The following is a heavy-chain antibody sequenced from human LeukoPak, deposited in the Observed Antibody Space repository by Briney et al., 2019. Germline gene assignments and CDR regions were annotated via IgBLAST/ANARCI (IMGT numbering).Heavy chain of an antibody. Sequence: VASVKVSCKASGGTFSSYAISWVRQAPGQGLEWMGGIIPIFGTANYAQKFQGRVTITADESTSAAYMELSSLRSEDTAVYYCARGVNYYDSSGYASSDWGQGTLVTVSS. CDR3: ARGVNYYDSSGYASSD. CDR2: IIPIFGTA. V-gene: IGHV1-69*13. CDR1: GGTFSSYA. D-gene: IGHD3-22*01. J-gene: IGHJ4*02.